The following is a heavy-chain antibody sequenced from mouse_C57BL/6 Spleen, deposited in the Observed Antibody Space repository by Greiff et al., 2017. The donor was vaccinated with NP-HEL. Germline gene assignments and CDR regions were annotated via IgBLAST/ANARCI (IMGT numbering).Heavy chain of an antibody. J-gene: IGHJ3*01. CDR3: ARRRDDGWFAY. CDR1: GYAFSSYW. V-gene: IGHV1-80*01. Sequence: QVQLKQSGAELVKPGASVKISCKASGYAFSSYWMNWVKQRPGKGLEWIGQIYPGDGDTNYNGKFKGKATLTADKSSSTAYMQLSSLTSEDSAVYFCARRRDDGWFAYWGQGTLVTVSA. CDR2: IYPGDGDT. D-gene: IGHD2-14*01.